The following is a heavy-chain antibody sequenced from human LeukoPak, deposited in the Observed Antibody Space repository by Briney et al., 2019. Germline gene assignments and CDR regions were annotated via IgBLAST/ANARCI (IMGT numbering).Heavy chain of an antibody. CDR3: AKASSGSYFPDY. V-gene: IGHV3-30*18. J-gene: IGHJ4*02. D-gene: IGHD1-26*01. CDR2: ISYDGSNK. Sequence: GRSLRLSCAASGFTFSSYGMHWVRQAPGKGLEWVAVISYDGSNKYYADSVKGRFTISRDNSKNTLYLQMNSLRAEDTAVYYCAKASSGSYFPDYWGQGTLVTVSS. CDR1: GFTFSSYG.